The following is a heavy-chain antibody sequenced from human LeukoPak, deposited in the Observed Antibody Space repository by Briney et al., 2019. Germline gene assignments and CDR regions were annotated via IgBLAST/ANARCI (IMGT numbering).Heavy chain of an antibody. CDR1: GFTFSSYA. CDR3: AKAPEQTGITPYNCFDP. Sequence: GGSLRLSCAASGFTFSSYAMSWVRQAPGKGLEWVSAISGSGGSTYYADSVKGRFTISRDNSKNTLYLQMNSLRAEDTAVYYCAKAPEQTGITPYNCFDPWGQGTLVTVSS. J-gene: IGHJ5*02. V-gene: IGHV3-23*01. CDR2: ISGSGGST. D-gene: IGHD1-7*01.